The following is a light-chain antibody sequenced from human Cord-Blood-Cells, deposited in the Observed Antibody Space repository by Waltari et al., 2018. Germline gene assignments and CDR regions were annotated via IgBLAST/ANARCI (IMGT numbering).Light chain of an antibody. Sequence: EIVMTQSPATLSVSPGERATLSCRASQSVSSNLAGYQQKPGQAPRLLIYGASTRATGMPGRFSGSGSGTEFTLTISSLQSEDFAVYYCQQYNNWPRWTFGQGTKVESK. CDR3: QQYNNWPRWT. V-gene: IGKV3-15*01. J-gene: IGKJ1*01. CDR1: QSVSSN. CDR2: GAS.